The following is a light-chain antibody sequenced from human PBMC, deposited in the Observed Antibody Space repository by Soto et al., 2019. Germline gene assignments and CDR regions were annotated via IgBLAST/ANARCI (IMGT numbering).Light chain of an antibody. J-gene: IGKJ3*01. CDR2: AAS. CDR1: QSISSY. CDR3: QQSYRFT. Sequence: DIQMTQSPSSLSASVGDRVTITCRASQSISSYLNWYQQKPGKAPKLLIYAASSLQSGVPSRFSGSGSATDFTLTISSLQPENFATYYCQQSYRFTSGPETKVDIK. V-gene: IGKV1-39*01.